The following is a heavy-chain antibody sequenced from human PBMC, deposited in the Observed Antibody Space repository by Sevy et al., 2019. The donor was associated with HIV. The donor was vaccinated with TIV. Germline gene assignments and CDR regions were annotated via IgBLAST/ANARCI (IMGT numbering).Heavy chain of an antibody. Sequence: GESLKISCKGSGYIFSDYWIGWVRQMPGKGLEWMGIIYPGDSDTRYSPSSQGQVTISADRSISTAYLQWSSLKASDTAMYYCARATAGTAPHFSYYTMDVWGQGTTVTASS. V-gene: IGHV5-51*01. D-gene: IGHD6-13*01. CDR2: IYPGDSDT. CDR1: GYIFSDYW. CDR3: ARATAGTAPHFSYYTMDV. J-gene: IGHJ6*02.